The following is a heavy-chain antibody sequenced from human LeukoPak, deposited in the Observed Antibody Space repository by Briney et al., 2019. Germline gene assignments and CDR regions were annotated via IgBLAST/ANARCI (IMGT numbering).Heavy chain of an antibody. CDR3: ARDPGYDYGYDY. CDR1: GFTFSNYA. V-gene: IGHV3-23*01. Sequence: GGSLRLSCAASGFTFSNYAMSWVRQAPGKGLEWVSVISGSGGITYYEDSVKGRFTISRDNSKNTLYLQMNSLRAEDTAVYYCARDPGYDYGYDYWGQGTLVTVSS. D-gene: IGHD5-18*01. CDR2: ISGSGGIT. J-gene: IGHJ4*02.